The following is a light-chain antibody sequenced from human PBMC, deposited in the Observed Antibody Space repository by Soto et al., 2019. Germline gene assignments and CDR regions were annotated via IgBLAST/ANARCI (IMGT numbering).Light chain of an antibody. CDR3: QQYGSSPWT. CDR2: AAS. Sequence: VLTLSPGTLSLSPGERATLSCSASQSVRSSYLAWYQHKPGQAPRLLIYAASSRATGIPDRFSGSGSGTDFTLTISRLEPEDFAVYYCQQYGSSPWTFGQGTKVDI. V-gene: IGKV3-20*01. J-gene: IGKJ1*01. CDR1: QSVRSSY.